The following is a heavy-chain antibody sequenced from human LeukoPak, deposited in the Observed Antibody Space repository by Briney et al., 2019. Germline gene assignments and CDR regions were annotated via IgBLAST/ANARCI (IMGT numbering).Heavy chain of an antibody. CDR2: ISSSGSTI. Sequence: GGSLRLSCAASGFTFSDYYMSWIRQAPGKGLEWVSSISSSGSTIYYADSVKGRFTISRDNAKNSLYLQMNSLRAEDTAVYYCAREYAGIAARIIDYWGQGTLVTVSS. V-gene: IGHV3-11*04. D-gene: IGHD6-6*01. J-gene: IGHJ4*02. CDR3: AREYAGIAARIIDY. CDR1: GFTFSDYY.